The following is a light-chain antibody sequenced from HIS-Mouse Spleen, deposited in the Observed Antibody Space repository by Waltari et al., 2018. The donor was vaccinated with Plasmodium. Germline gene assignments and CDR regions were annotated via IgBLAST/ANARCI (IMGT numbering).Light chain of an antibody. V-gene: IGKV2-28*01. CDR1: QSLLHSNGYNY. J-gene: IGKJ2*01. CDR2: LGS. CDR3: MQALQTPRYT. Sequence: DIVMTQSPLSLPVTPGEPASISCRSSQSLLHSNGYNYLDWYLQKPGQSPQLLIYLGSKQASGVPDRFSGSGSGTDFTLKISRVEAEDVGVYYCMQALQTPRYTFGQGTKLEIK.